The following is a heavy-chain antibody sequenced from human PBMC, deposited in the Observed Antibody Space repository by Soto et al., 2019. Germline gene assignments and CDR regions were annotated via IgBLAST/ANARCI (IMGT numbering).Heavy chain of an antibody. D-gene: IGHD2-21*01. CDR1: GYSFTSYC. V-gene: IGHV5-51*01. J-gene: IGHJ4*02. CDR3: ARHPAYCGGDCYSDY. Sequence: GESLKISCKGSGYSFTSYCIGWVRPMPGKGLEWMGIIYPGDSDTRYSPSFQGQVTISADKSISTAYLQWSSLKASDTAMYYCARHPAYCGGDCYSDYWGQGTLVTVSS. CDR2: IYPGDSDT.